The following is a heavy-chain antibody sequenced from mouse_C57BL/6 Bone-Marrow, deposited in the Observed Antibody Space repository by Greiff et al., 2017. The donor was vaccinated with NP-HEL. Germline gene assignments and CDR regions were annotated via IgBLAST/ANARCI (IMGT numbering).Heavy chain of an antibody. J-gene: IGHJ1*03. D-gene: IGHD2-5*01. Sequence: EVKLQESGGGLVQPGGSLKLSCAASGFTFSDYYMYWVRQTPEKRLEWVAYISNGGGSTYYPDTVKGRFTISRDNAKNTLYLQMSRLKSEDTAMYYCARQAYYSNYWYFDVWGTGTTVTVSS. CDR2: ISNGGGST. CDR3: ARQAYYSNYWYFDV. CDR1: GFTFSDYY. V-gene: IGHV5-12*01.